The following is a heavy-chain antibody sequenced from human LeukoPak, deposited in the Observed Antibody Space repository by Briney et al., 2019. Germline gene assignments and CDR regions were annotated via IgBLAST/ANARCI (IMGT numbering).Heavy chain of an antibody. Sequence: GGSLRLSCAASGFRFNTYWMSWVRQAPGKGLEWVANIKQDGNEKYYADSVKGRFTISRDNGKNSLDLQMNSLRADDTAVYYCARDTLGEGEDANYAVYYFDYWGQETVVTVSS. D-gene: IGHD3-10*01. J-gene: IGHJ4*02. CDR1: GFRFNTYW. CDR2: IKQDGNEK. CDR3: ARDTLGEGEDANYAVYYFDY. V-gene: IGHV3-7*01.